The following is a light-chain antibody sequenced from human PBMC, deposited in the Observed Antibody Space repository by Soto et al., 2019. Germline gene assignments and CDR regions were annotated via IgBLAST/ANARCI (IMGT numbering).Light chain of an antibody. CDR3: QQYNPYSAWT. CDR1: QPIRSF. J-gene: IGKJ1*01. Sequence: DSQMTQSPSTLSASVGGRVTITCRASQPIRSFLAWYQQRPGKAPKLLIFKASNLKSGVPSRFSGSGSGTEFTLTINGLQPVDFATYYCQQYNPYSAWTFGQGTKVDIK. CDR2: KAS. V-gene: IGKV1-5*03.